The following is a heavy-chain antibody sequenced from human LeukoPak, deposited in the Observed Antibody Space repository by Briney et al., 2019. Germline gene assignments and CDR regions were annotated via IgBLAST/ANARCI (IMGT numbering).Heavy chain of an antibody. V-gene: IGHV3-21*01. J-gene: IGHJ2*01. CDR1: GFTFSSYS. CDR3: GRLGIAAALDWNFDL. CDR2: ISSGSSYI. D-gene: IGHD6-13*01. Sequence: PGGSLRLSCAASGFTFSSYSMNWVRQAPGRGLEWVSSISSGSSYIYYADSVKGRFTISRDNAKNSLYLQMNSLRAEDTAVYYCGRLGIAAALDWNFDLWGRGNLVIVSS.